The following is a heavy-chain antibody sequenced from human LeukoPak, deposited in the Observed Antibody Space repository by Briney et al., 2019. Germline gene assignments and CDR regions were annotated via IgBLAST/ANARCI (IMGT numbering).Heavy chain of an antibody. V-gene: IGHV3-7*04. J-gene: IGHJ4*02. CDR2: IKQDGSEK. D-gene: IGHD2-2*01. CDR1: GVTFSTYW. Sequence: PGGSLRLSCAASGVTFSTYWRSWVRQAPGTGLEWVASIKQDGSEKSYVDSVKGRFPISRDNAKNSLYLQMNSLRAEDTAVYYCARGGYQLLWYWGQGTLVTVSS. CDR3: ARGGYQLLWY.